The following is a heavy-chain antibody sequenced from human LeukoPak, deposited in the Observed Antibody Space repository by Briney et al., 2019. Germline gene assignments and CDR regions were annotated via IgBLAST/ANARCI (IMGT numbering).Heavy chain of an antibody. V-gene: IGHV3-48*04. CDR3: VREVGRPKTFYFDS. D-gene: IGHD3-16*01. J-gene: IGHJ4*02. Sequence: GGSLRLSCIASGFVFSRDNMNWVRQAPGKGLEWVAHISETIYYADSVQGRFTVSRDNAKNSLYLQMSNLRVDDTAMYYCVREVGRPKTFYFDSWGRGTPVTVSS. CDR2: ISETI. CDR1: GFVFSRDN.